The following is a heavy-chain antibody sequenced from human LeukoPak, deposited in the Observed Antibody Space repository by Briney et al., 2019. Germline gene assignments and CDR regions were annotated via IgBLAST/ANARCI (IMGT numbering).Heavy chain of an antibody. V-gene: IGHV3-66*01. J-gene: IGHJ4*02. CDR2: IYSGGST. CDR1: GFTVSSNY. D-gene: IGHD3-10*01. CDR3: ARSKNYGSGFSY. Sequence: PGGSLRLSCAAPGFTVSSNYMSLVRQAPGKGLEWVSGIYSGGSTYYADYVKGRFTIYRYNSKNTLYHQMNSLRAEDTAVYYCARSKNYGSGFSYWGQGTLVTVSS.